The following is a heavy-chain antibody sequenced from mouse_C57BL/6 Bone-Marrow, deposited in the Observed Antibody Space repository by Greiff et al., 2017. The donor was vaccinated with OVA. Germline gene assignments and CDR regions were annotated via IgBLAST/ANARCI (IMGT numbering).Heavy chain of an antibody. J-gene: IGHJ4*01. D-gene: IGHD1-1*01. CDR2: ISSGSSTI. CDR1: GFTFSDYG. V-gene: IGHV5-17*01. Sequence: EVKLMESGGGLVKPGGSLKLSCAASGFTFSDYGMHWVRQAPEKGLEWVAYISSGSSTIYYADTVKGRFTISRDNAKNTLFLQMTSLRSEDTAMYYCARQSYGSSYKYYAMDYWGQGTSVTVSS. CDR3: ARQSYGSSYKYYAMDY.